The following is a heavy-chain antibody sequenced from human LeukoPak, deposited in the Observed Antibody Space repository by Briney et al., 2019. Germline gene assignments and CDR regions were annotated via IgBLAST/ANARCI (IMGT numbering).Heavy chain of an antibody. V-gene: IGHV3-7*01. Sequence: PGGSLRLSCAASGFTFSTYWMTSVRQAPGKGLEWVANIKEDGSREYYVDSVKGRFTISRDNAKNSLYLQMDSLTAEDTAVYYCARDSPGYGAYVSWGQGTLVSVSS. CDR3: ARDSPGYGAYVS. J-gene: IGHJ1*01. CDR2: IKEDGSRE. CDR1: GFTFSTYW. D-gene: IGHD5-12*01.